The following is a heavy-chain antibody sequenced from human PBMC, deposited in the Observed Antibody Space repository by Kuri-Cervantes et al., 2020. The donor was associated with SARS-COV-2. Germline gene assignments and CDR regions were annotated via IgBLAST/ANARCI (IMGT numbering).Heavy chain of an antibody. V-gene: IGHV3-11*05. CDR2: ISSSSSYT. CDR1: GFTVNSNY. CDR3: AKGHSDIVVVVAATPLDY. D-gene: IGHD2-15*01. J-gene: IGHJ4*02. Sequence: GGSLRLSCAASGFTVNSNYMSWVRQTPGKGLEWVSYISSSSSYTNYADSVKGRFTISRDNSKNTLYLQMNSLRAEDTAVYYCAKGHSDIVVVVAATPLDYWGQGTLVTVSS.